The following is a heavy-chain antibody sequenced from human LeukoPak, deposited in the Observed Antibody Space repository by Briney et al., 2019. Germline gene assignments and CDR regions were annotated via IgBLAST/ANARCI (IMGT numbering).Heavy chain of an antibody. CDR1: GYTFTNYG. CDR3: ARDLGGGFVHGMDV. CDR2: ISAYNGDT. Sequence: GASVKVSCKASGYTFTNYGITWVRQAPGQGLEWMGWISAYNGDTTYAQNLQGRVTMTTDTSTSTAYMELRSLTSGDTAVYYCARDLGGGFVHGMDVWGQGTTVTVSS. D-gene: IGHD2-8*01. V-gene: IGHV1-18*01. J-gene: IGHJ6*02.